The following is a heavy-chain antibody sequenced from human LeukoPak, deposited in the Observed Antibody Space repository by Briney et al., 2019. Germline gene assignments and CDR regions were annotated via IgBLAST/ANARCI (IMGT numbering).Heavy chain of an antibody. D-gene: IGHD2-2*01. CDR1: GYTFTSYG. V-gene: IGHV1-18*04. CDR3: ARGVKDIVVVPAAMALFDY. CDR2: ISAYNGNT. J-gene: IGHJ4*02. Sequence: GASVKVSCKASGYTFTSYGISWVRQAPGQGLEWMGWISAYNGNTNYAKKLQGRVTMTTDTSTSTDYMELRSLRSDDAAVYYCARGVKDIVVVPAAMALFDYWGQGTLVTVSS.